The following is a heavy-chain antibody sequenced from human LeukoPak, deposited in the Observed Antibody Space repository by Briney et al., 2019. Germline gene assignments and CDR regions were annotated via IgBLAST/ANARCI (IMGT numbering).Heavy chain of an antibody. J-gene: IGHJ6*03. V-gene: IGHV4-59*01. CDR3: ARVPRSYYYYYYMDV. CDR2: IYYSGGS. CDR1: GGSISGYH. Sequence: KTSETLSLTCNVSGGSISGYHWSWIRQPPGKGLEWLGYIYYSGGSNYNPSLKSRVTISADTSKNQFSLKLSSVTAADTAVYYCARVPRSYYYYYYMDVWGKGTTVTVSS.